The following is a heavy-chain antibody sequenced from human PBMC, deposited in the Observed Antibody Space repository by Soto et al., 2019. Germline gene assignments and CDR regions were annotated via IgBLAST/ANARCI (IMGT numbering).Heavy chain of an antibody. J-gene: IGHJ3*02. D-gene: IGHD6-13*01. CDR3: ARVGYSSSWYRRGAFDI. Sequence: QVQLQQWGAGRLKPSETLSLTCAVYGGSFSGYYWSGIRQPPRKGLEWIGEINHRGSTNYNPSLKSRVTISVDTSKNQFSLKLTSVTAADTAVYYCARVGYSSSWYRRGAFDIWGQGTMVTVSS. V-gene: IGHV4-34*01. CDR1: GGSFSGYY. CDR2: INHRGST.